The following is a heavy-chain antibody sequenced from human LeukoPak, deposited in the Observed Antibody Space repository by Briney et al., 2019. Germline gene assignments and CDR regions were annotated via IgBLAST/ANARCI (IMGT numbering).Heavy chain of an antibody. CDR3: ARVRYYYDSSGYYLHDAFDI. J-gene: IGHJ3*02. D-gene: IGHD3-22*01. V-gene: IGHV4-59*02. Sequence: PSETLSLTCIGSDDSVNTYYCSWIRQPPGKGLEWIGYIYYSGSTNYNPSLKSRVTISVDTSKNQFSLKLSSVTAADTAVYYCARVRYYYDSSGYYLHDAFDIWGQGTMVTVSS. CDR1: DDSVNTYY. CDR2: IYYSGST.